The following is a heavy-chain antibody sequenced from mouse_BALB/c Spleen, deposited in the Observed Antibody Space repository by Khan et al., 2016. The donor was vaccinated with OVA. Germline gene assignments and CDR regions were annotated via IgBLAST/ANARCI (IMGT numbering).Heavy chain of an antibody. V-gene: IGHV5-9-3*01. J-gene: IGHJ2*01. CDR3: ARHEDYYGSRPYFDY. D-gene: IGHD1-1*01. CDR1: GITFSRYS. CDR2: ISSGGSYT. Sequence: EVELVESGGGLVKPGGSLKLSCVASGITFSRYSMSWVRQTPEKRLEWVASISSGGSYTYYPDSVKGRFTLSRDNAENTLYLQMSSLRSEDTAIYYCARHEDYYGSRPYFDYRGQGTTLTVSS.